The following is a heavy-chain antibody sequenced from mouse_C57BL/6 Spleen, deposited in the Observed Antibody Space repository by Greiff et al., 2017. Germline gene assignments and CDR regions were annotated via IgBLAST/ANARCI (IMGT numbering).Heavy chain of an antibody. V-gene: IGHV1-85*01. CDR3: AREADYYGSSYAFWYFDV. CDR2: IYPRDGST. J-gene: IGHJ1*03. D-gene: IGHD1-1*01. CDR1: GYTFTSYD. Sequence: VKLMESGPELVKPGASVKLSCKASGYTFTSYDINWVKQRPGQGLEWIGWIYPRDGSTKYNEKFKGKATLTVDTSSSTAYMELHSLTSEDSAVYFCAREADYYGSSYAFWYFDVWGTGTTVTVSS.